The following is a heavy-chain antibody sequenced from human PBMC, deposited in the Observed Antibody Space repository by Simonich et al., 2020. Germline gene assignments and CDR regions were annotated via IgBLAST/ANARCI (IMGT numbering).Heavy chain of an antibody. J-gene: IGHJ3*02. CDR1: GFTFSSYW. CDR3: ARDYSNYDAFDI. V-gene: IGHV3-74*01. D-gene: IGHD4-4*01. CDR2: INSDGSST. Sequence: EVQLVESGGGLVQPGGSLRLSCAASGFTFSSYWMHWVRQAPGKGLGGFSRINSDGSSTSYADSVKGRFTISRDNAKNTLYLQMNSLRAEDTAVYYCARDYSNYDAFDIWGQGTMVTVSS.